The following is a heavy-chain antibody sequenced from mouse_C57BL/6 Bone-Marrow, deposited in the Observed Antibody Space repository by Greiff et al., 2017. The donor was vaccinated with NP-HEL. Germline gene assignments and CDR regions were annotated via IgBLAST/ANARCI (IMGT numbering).Heavy chain of an antibody. J-gene: IGHJ1*03. D-gene: IGHD1-1*01. Sequence: EVQLQQSGPELVKPGASVKIPCKASGYTFTDYNMDWVKQSHGKSLEWIGDINPNNGGTIYNQKFKGKATLTVDKSSSTAYMELRSLTSEDTAVYYCARNYGSSYPNWYFDVWGTGTTVTVSS. V-gene: IGHV1-18*01. CDR3: ARNYGSSYPNWYFDV. CDR2: INPNNGGT. CDR1: GYTFTDYN.